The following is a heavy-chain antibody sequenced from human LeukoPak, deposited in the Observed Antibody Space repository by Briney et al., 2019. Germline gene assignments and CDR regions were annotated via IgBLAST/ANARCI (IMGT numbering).Heavy chain of an antibody. CDR3: ARDGEGYCSGGSCYYFDY. D-gene: IGHD2-15*01. Sequence: ASVKVSCKASGGTFSSYAISWVRQAPGQGLEWMGIINPSGGSTSYAQKFQGRVTMTRDTSTSTVYMELSSLRSEDTAVYYCARDGEGYCSGGSCYYFDYWGQGTLVTVSS. CDR1: GGTFSSYA. CDR2: INPSGGST. J-gene: IGHJ4*02. V-gene: IGHV1-46*01.